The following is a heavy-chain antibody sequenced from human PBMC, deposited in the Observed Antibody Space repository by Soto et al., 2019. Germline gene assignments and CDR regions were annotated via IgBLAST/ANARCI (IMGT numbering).Heavy chain of an antibody. V-gene: IGHV4-34*01. D-gene: IGHD1-1*01. Sequence: QVQLQQWGAGLVKPSETLSLSCAVYGQSFSGHSWAWIRQPPGKGLEWMGEINESGSTYYNPSLKSRVTISTVTSKNQFSLKLTSVSAADTAAYFCARGSGIVALPGELEDVNYDYWGQGTLVNVSS. CDR2: INESGST. J-gene: IGHJ4*02. CDR3: ARGSGIVALPGELEDVNYDY. CDR1: GQSFSGHS.